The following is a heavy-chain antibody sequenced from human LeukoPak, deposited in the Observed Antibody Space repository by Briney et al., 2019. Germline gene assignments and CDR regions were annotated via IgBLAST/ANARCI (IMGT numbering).Heavy chain of an antibody. Sequence: PGGSLRLSCAASGFTVSSNYMSWVRQAPGKGLEWVSVIYSGGSTYYADSVKGRFTISRDNSKNTLYLQMNSLRAEDTAVYYCAREGSSAPTGGVDYWGQGTLVTVSS. CDR1: GFTVSSNY. J-gene: IGHJ4*02. D-gene: IGHD1-14*01. CDR3: AREGSSAPTGGVDY. V-gene: IGHV3-66*02. CDR2: IYSGGST.